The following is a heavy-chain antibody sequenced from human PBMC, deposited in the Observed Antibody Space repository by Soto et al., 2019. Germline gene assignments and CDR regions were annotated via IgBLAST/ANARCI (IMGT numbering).Heavy chain of an antibody. CDR2: IWYDGSNK. CDR3: AREGCSGGSCYSGRYYYMDV. V-gene: IGHV3-33*01. D-gene: IGHD2-15*01. J-gene: IGHJ6*03. CDR1: GFTFSSYG. Sequence: QVQLVESGGGVVQPGRSLRLSCAASGFTFSSYGMHWVRQAPGKGLEWVAVIWYDGSNKYYADSVKGRCTISRDNSKNTLYLQMNSLRAEDTAVYYCAREGCSGGSCYSGRYYYMDVWGKGTTVTVSS.